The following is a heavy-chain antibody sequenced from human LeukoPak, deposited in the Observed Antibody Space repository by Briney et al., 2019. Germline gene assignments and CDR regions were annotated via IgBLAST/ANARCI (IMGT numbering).Heavy chain of an antibody. CDR1: GFTFSDYY. CDR2: ISSSGSTI. V-gene: IGHV3-11*04. J-gene: IGHJ4*02. CDR3: ARDRRGGKDFVY. Sequence: GGSPRLSCAASGFTFSDYYMSWIRQAPGKGLEWVSYISSSGSTIYYADSVKGRFTISRDNAKNSLYLQMNSLRAEDAAVYYCARDRRGGKDFVYWGQGTLVIVSS. D-gene: IGHD1-26*01.